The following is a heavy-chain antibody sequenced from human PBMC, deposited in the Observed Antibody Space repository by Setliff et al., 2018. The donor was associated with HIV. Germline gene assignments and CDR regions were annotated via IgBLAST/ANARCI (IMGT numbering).Heavy chain of an antibody. J-gene: IGHJ4*02. V-gene: IGHV3-30*18. CDR1: GFTFSTYS. CDR3: AKDLESSGWYRGYIDY. CDR2: ISCDGGLK. Sequence: PGGSLRLSCAASGFTFSTYSMNWVRQAPGKGLEWVALISCDGGLKFYADSVKGRFTISRDNSKYTLYLQMNSLRPEDTAVYYCAKDLESSGWYRGYIDYWGQGTLVTVSS. D-gene: IGHD6-19*01.